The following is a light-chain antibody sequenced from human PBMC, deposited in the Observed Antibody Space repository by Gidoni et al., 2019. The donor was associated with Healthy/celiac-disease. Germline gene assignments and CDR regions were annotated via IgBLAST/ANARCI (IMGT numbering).Light chain of an antibody. Sequence: QSALPPPRSVSGSPGQSVTISCTGTSSDVGGYNYVSWYQQHTGKAPKLMIYDVSKRPSGVPDRFSGSKSGNTASLTISGLQAEDEADYYCCSYAGSYTFDYVFGTGTKVTVL. CDR1: SSDVGGYNY. J-gene: IGLJ1*01. CDR2: DVS. CDR3: CSYAGSYTFDYV. V-gene: IGLV2-11*01.